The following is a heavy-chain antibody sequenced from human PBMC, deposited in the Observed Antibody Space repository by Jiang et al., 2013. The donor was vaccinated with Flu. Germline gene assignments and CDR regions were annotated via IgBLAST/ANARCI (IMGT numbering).Heavy chain of an antibody. D-gene: IGHD5-18*01. V-gene: IGHV1-18*01. Sequence: GQGLEWMGWISAYNGNTNYAQKLQGRVTMTTDTSTSTAYMELRSLRSDDTAVYYCAREFGYSYGNGAPDSDYWGQGTLVTVSS. CDR3: AREFGYSYGNGAPDSDY. CDR2: ISAYNGNT. J-gene: IGHJ4*02.